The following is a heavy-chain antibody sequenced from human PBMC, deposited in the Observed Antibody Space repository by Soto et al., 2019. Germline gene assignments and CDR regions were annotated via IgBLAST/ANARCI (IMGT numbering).Heavy chain of an antibody. D-gene: IGHD2-21*02. CDR1: GGTFSSHS. Sequence: ASVKVSCKASGGTFSSHSINWVRQAPGQGLEWMGGIITLFGTSNYAQNFQGRVTITADQSTSTAYMELNSLTSDDTAVYYCAREVGYGDFSAALLDWGQGTLVTVSS. CDR3: AREVGYGDFSAALLD. J-gene: IGHJ4*02. V-gene: IGHV1-69*13. CDR2: IITLFGTS.